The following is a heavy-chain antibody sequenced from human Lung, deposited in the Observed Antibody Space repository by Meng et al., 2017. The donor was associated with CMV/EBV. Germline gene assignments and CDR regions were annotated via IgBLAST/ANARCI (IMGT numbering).Heavy chain of an antibody. D-gene: IGHD2-15*01. J-gene: IGHJ4*02. CDR2: IYYSGST. CDR1: GGPISGYY. V-gene: IGHV4-59*12. CDR3: ARRGSVGYCRDSACWGYLDY. Sequence: SETLSLXXTVSGGPISGYYWSWVRQPPGSGLEWIAYIYYSGSTTYNPSLKSRVTVSLDLSKNQFSLKLNSVTAADTAVYYCARRGSVGYCRDSACWGYLDYWGQGAXVTVAS.